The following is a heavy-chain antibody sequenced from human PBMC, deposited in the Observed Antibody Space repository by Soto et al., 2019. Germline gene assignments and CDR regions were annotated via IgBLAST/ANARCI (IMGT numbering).Heavy chain of an antibody. D-gene: IGHD3-22*01. CDR1: GYTFTSYG. J-gene: IGHJ4*02. V-gene: IGHV1-18*01. CDR2: VSAYNGNT. Sequence: GASVKVSCKASGYTFTSYGISWVRQAPGQGLEWMGWVSAYNGNTNYAQKLQGRVTMTTDTSTSTAYMELRSLRSDDTAVYYCARDHPKTYYYDSSGYSAPDYWGQGTLVTVSS. CDR3: ARDHPKTYYYDSSGYSAPDY.